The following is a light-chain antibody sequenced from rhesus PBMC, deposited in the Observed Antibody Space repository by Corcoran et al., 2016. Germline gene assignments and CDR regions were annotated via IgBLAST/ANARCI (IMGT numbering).Light chain of an antibody. CDR3: QQYSSSPPS. J-gene: IGKJ2*01. CDR1: QSISSW. Sequence: DIQMTQSPSSLSASVGDTVTITCRASQSISSWLAWYQQKPGKAPKLLIYKASSLQSGVPSRLSGSGSWTDFTITISSLQYEDFATYYCQQYSSSPPSFGQGTKVEIK. CDR2: KAS. V-gene: IGKV1-22*01.